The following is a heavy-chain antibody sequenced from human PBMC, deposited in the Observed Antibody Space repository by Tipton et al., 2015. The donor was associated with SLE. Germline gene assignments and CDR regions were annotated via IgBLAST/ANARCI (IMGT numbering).Heavy chain of an antibody. CDR1: GFTVSSNY. J-gene: IGHJ2*01. V-gene: IGHV3-66*01. CDR2: IYSGGST. CDR3: ARPAGGSHWYFDL. D-gene: IGHD2-15*01. Sequence: SLRLSCAASGFTVSSNYMSWVRQAPGKGLEWVSVIYSGGSTYYADSVKGRFTIARDNSKNTLYLQMNSLRAEDTAVYYCARPAGGSHWYFDLWGRGTLVTVSS.